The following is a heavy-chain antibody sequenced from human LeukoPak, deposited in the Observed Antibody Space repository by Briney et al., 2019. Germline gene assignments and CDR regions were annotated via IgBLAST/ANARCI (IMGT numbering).Heavy chain of an antibody. CDR3: TKGVLGGTQSVSAGLDY. CDR1: GFTFSSYS. CDR2: ISSSSSYI. Sequence: PGGSLRLSCAASGFTFSSYSMNWVRQAPGKGLEWVSSISSSSSYIYYADSVKGRFTISRDNAKNSLYLQMNSLRAEDTAVYYCTKGVLGGTQSVSAGLDYWGQGTLVTVSS. V-gene: IGHV3-21*01. D-gene: IGHD3-16*01. J-gene: IGHJ4*02.